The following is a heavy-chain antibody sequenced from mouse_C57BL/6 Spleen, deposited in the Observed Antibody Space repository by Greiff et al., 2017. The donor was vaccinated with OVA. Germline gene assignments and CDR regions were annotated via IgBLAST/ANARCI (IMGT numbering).Heavy chain of an antibody. CDR1: GFNIKDDY. Sequence: VHVKQSGAELVRPGASVKLSCTASGFNIKDDYMHWVKQRPEQGLEWIGWIDPENGDTEYASKFQGKATITADTSSNTAYLQLSSLTSEDTAVYYCTTDYYGIAYWGQGTLVTVSA. CDR2: IDPENGDT. D-gene: IGHD1-1*01. V-gene: IGHV14-4*01. CDR3: TTDYYGIAY. J-gene: IGHJ3*01.